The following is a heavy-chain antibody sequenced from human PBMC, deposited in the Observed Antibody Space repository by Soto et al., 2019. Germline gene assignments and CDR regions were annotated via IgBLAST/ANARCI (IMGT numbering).Heavy chain of an antibody. V-gene: IGHV3-74*01. Sequence: EVQLVESGGGLVQLGGSLRLSCAASGFTFSTYWMHWVRQAPGKGLVWVSVISSDGSAANYADSVKGRFTISRDNAKNTLYLQMNSLRAEDTAVYYCVRGGNRGMVWGQGTLVTVSS. D-gene: IGHD5-18*01. CDR2: ISSDGSAA. J-gene: IGHJ4*02. CDR1: GFTFSTYW. CDR3: VRGGNRGMV.